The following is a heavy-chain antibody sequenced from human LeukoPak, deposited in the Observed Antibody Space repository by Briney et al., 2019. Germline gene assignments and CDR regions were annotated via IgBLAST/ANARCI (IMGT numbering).Heavy chain of an antibody. V-gene: IGHV1-69*13. CDR1: GGTFISYA. Sequence: GASVKVPCKASGGTFISYAISWVRQAPGQGLEWMGGIIPIFGTANYAQKFQGRVTITADESTSTAYMELSSLRSEDTAVYYCAREGAAGSYFDYWGQGTLVTVSS. D-gene: IGHD6-13*01. J-gene: IGHJ4*02. CDR3: AREGAAGSYFDY. CDR2: IIPIFGTA.